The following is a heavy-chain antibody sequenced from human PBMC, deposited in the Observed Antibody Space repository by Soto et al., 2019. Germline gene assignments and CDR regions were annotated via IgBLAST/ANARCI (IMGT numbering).Heavy chain of an antibody. CDR2: ISSSSSTI. Sequence: EVQLVESGGGLVQPGGSLRLSCAASGFTFSSYSMNWVRQAPGKGLEWVSYISSSSSTIYYADSVKGRFTISRDNAKNSLYLQMNSLRAEDTAVYYCATDEGDDYGDYVTRDAFDIWGQGTMVTVSS. CDR1: GFTFSSYS. V-gene: IGHV3-48*01. CDR3: ATDEGDDYGDYVTRDAFDI. D-gene: IGHD4-17*01. J-gene: IGHJ3*02.